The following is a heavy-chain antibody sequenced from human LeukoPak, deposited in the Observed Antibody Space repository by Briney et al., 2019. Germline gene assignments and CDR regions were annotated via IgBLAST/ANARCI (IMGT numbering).Heavy chain of an antibody. CDR1: GFTFNDYA. CDR3: VKDGDTSGYRGCLFDY. Sequence: GRSLRLSCTASGFTFNDYAMHWVRQAPGKGLEWVSGISWDGDDIAYADSVKGRVTISRDNAKNSLYLEMNTLRTEDTAFYYCVKDGDTSGYRGCLFDYWGQGTLVNVSS. J-gene: IGHJ4*02. V-gene: IGHV3-9*01. D-gene: IGHD3-22*01. CDR2: ISWDGDDI.